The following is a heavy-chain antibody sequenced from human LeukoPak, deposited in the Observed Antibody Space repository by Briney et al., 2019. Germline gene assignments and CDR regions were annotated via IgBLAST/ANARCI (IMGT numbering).Heavy chain of an antibody. J-gene: IGHJ4*02. Sequence: GGSLRLSCAAFGFTFSRYWMSWVRQAPGKGLEWVANIKQDGSEKYYVDSVKGRFTISRDNAKNSLYLQMNSLRAGDTAVYYCARGGWLPDYWGQGTLVTVSS. CDR1: GFTFSRYW. CDR2: IKQDGSEK. V-gene: IGHV3-7*01. D-gene: IGHD3-22*01. CDR3: ARGGWLPDY.